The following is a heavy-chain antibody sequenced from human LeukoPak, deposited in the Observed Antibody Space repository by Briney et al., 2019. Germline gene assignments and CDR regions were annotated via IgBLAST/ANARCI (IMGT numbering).Heavy chain of an antibody. V-gene: IGHV3-21*01. J-gene: IGHJ4*02. Sequence: GGSLRLSCAASGFTLRNYAMSWVRQAPGKGLEWVSSIGAGDKYTYHIDSVKGRFTITRDNAKNSLYLQMNSLRAEDTAVYYCARDRGGATTDYWGQGTLVTVSS. CDR1: GFTLRNYA. CDR2: IGAGDKYT. CDR3: ARDRGGATTDY. D-gene: IGHD1-26*01.